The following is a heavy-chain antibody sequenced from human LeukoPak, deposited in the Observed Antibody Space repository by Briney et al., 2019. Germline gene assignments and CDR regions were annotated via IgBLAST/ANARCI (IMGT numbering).Heavy chain of an antibody. J-gene: IGHJ4*02. Sequence: PGESLKISCEGSGXSFTSYWIGWVRQMPGKGLECMGIIYPGDSDTRYSPSFQGQVTISADKSISTAYLQWSSLKASDTAMYYCARTLLAAAGTPGYFDYWGQGTLVTVSS. CDR1: GXSFTSYW. CDR3: ARTLLAAAGTPGYFDY. D-gene: IGHD6-13*01. CDR2: IYPGDSDT. V-gene: IGHV5-51*01.